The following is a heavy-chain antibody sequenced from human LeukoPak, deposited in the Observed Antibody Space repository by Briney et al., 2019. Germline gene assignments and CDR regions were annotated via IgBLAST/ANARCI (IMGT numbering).Heavy chain of an antibody. J-gene: IGHJ4*02. V-gene: IGHV3-23*01. CDR1: GFIFSSYA. Sequence: PGGSLRLSCAAPGFIFSSYAMSWVRQAPGKGLEWVSGISGSGVSTYYADSVKGRFTISRDNSENTLYLQMNSLRAEDTAVYYCARDLASAWYYFDYWGQGTLVTVSS. D-gene: IGHD6-19*01. CDR2: ISGSGVST. CDR3: ARDLASAWYYFDY.